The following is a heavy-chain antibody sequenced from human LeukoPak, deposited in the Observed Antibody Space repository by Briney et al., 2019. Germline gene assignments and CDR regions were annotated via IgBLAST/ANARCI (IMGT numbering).Heavy chain of an antibody. Sequence: SETLSLTCTVSGGSISSYYWSWLRQPAGKGLEWIGRIYTSGSTNYNPSLKSRVTMSVDTSKNQFSLKLSSVTAADTAVYYCARVRRYCSSTSCYIFDYWGQGTLVTVSS. CDR1: GGSISSYY. D-gene: IGHD2-2*01. CDR2: IYTSGST. CDR3: ARVRRYCSSTSCYIFDY. J-gene: IGHJ4*02. V-gene: IGHV4-4*07.